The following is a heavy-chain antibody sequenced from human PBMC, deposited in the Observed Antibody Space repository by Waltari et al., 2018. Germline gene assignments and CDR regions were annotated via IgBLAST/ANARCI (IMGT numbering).Heavy chain of an antibody. D-gene: IGHD6-13*01. CDR1: GFTFDDYG. J-gene: IGHJ3*02. CDR3: AGALAAAGTMNAFDI. Sequence: EVQLVESGGGVVRPGGSLRLSCAASGFTFDDYGMSWVRQAPGQGLEWVSGINWDGGSTGYADSVKGRFTISRDNAKNSLYLQMNSLRAEDTALYYCAGALAAAGTMNAFDIWGQGTMVTVSS. V-gene: IGHV3-20*04. CDR2: INWDGGST.